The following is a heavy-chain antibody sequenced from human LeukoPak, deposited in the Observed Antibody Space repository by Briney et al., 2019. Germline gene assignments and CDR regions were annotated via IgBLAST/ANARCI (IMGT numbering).Heavy chain of an antibody. V-gene: IGHV4-34*01. D-gene: IGHD3-3*01. CDR3: ARGQVLGVVILGRIYYYCLDV. Sequence: PSETLSLTCAVYGGSFRGYYWGWIRQPPGKGLEWIGEINHSGSTNYNPSLKSRVTISVDTSKNQLSLKLSSVTAADMAVYYCARGQVLGVVILGRIYYYCLDVWGKGTTVTVSS. CDR1: GGSFRGYY. J-gene: IGHJ6*03. CDR2: INHSGST.